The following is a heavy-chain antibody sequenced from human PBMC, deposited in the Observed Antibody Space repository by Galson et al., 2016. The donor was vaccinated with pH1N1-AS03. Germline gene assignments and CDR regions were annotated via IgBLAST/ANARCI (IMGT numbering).Heavy chain of an antibody. J-gene: IGHJ4*02. D-gene: IGHD3-16*01. CDR2: IHTTTGNP. Sequence: SVKVSCKASGYTFTDYPMNWVRQAPGQGLEWMGWIHTTTGNPTYAQDFTGRFVFSFETSVSTAYLQITGLKAEDTAVYYCTRFANVSPYYFDQWGQGTPLTVSS. V-gene: IGHV7-4-1*02. CDR3: TRFANVSPYYFDQ. CDR1: GYTFTDYP.